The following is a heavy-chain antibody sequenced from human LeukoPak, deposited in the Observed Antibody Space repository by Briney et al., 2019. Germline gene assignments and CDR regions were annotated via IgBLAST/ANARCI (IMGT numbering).Heavy chain of an antibody. CDR3: ARDWGIDT. CDR2: TSYDESNK. CDR1: GFTFSSYT. J-gene: IGHJ5*02. D-gene: IGHD3-16*01. Sequence: GGSLRLSCAASGFTFSSYTMVWVRQPPGKGLEWVAVTSYDESNKHYVDSVKGRFTISRDNSHNTLYLQMNSLRPEDTAVYYCARDWGIDTWGQGTLVTVSS. V-gene: IGHV3-30*03.